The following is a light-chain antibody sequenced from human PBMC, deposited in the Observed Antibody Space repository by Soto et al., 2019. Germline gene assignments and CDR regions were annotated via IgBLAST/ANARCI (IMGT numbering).Light chain of an antibody. Sequence: DIQMTQSPSSLSASVGDRVTITCRASQSISSYLNWYQQKPGKAPKLLIYAASSLQSGVPSRFSGSGSGTDFTLTISSLQPEDFVTYYCQRSYSTPLTFGQGTRLEIK. J-gene: IGKJ5*01. CDR2: AAS. CDR1: QSISSY. V-gene: IGKV1-39*01. CDR3: QRSYSTPLT.